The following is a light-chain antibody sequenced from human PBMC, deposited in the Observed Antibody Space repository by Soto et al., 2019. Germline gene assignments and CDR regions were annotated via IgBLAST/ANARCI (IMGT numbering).Light chain of an antibody. V-gene: IGKV2-30*02. J-gene: IGKJ5*01. CDR3: MQGTHWPIT. CDR1: QILVHSDGIAY. Sequence: VVMTQSPLSLPVTLGQPASISCRSNQILVHSDGIAYFSWFQQRPGRSPRRLIYKVSNRDSGVPARVSGSGSGPDFALKISRVEAEDVGVYYCMQGTHWPITFGQGTRLEIK. CDR2: KVS.